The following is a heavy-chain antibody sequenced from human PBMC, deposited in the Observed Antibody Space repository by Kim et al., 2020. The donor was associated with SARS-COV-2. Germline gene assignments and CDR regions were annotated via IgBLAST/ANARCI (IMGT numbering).Heavy chain of an antibody. V-gene: IGHV3-23*01. CDR3: AKGVSAAASRPFDY. CDR2: FSGTSGNT. CDR1: GFTCSGPA. Sequence: GFTCSGPAMTWVRQAPGKGLEWVSAFSGTSGNTYYADSVKGRFTISRDNSKNILYLEMNGLRPEDTATYYCAKGVSAAASRPFDYWGHGTLAT. D-gene: IGHD6-25*01. J-gene: IGHJ5*01.